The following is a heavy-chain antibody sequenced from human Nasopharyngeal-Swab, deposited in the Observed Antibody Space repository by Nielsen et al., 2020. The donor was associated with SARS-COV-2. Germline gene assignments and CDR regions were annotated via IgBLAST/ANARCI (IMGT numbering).Heavy chain of an antibody. Sequence: WIRQPPGKGLERIGQINHSGSTNYNPSLKSRVTISVDTSKNQFSLKLSSVTAADTAVYYCARGQGHRHYYDSSGYYYDVLGRGYYFDYWGQGTLVTVSS. CDR3: ARGQGHRHYYDSSGYYYDVLGRGYYFDY. D-gene: IGHD3-22*01. V-gene: IGHV4-34*01. CDR2: INHSGST. J-gene: IGHJ4*02.